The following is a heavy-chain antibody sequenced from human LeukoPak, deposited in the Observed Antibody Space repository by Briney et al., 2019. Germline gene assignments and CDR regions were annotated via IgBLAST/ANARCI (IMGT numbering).Heavy chain of an antibody. D-gene: IGHD3-16*01. CDR3: ARAVGPFDI. Sequence: GGSLRLSCAASGFSFSTYGMHWVRQAPGKGLEWVAVIWYDGSIKYYADSVKGRFTISRDNSKNTSYLQMNSLRAEDTAVYYCARAVGPFDIWGQGTIVIVSS. V-gene: IGHV3-33*01. CDR2: IWYDGSIK. CDR1: GFSFSTYG. J-gene: IGHJ3*02.